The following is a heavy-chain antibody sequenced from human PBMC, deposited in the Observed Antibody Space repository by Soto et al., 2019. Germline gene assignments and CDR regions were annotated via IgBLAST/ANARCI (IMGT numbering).Heavy chain of an antibody. CDR2: ISGSGGST. CDR1: GFTFSSYA. J-gene: IGHJ3*02. D-gene: IGHD3-22*01. Sequence: EVQLLESGGGLVQPGGSLRLSCAASGFTFSSYAMSWVHQAPGKGLEWVSAISGSGGSTYYADSVKGRFTISRDNSKNPLYLQMNSLRAEDTAVYYCAKSITMIVVVITHPDAFDIWGQGTMVTVSS. V-gene: IGHV3-23*01. CDR3: AKSITMIVVVITHPDAFDI.